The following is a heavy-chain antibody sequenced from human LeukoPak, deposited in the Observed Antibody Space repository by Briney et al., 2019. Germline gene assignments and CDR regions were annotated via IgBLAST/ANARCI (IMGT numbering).Heavy chain of an antibody. V-gene: IGHV3-7*01. CDR1: GFTFSSYW. D-gene: IGHD6-19*01. J-gene: IGHJ4*02. Sequence: GGSLRLSCAASGFTFSSYWMSWVRHAPGKGLEWVANIKQDGSEKYYVDSVKGRFTISRDNAKNSLYLQMNSLRAEDTAVYYCAREVAVAGPFVDYWGQGTLVTVSS. CDR3: AREVAVAGPFVDY. CDR2: IKQDGSEK.